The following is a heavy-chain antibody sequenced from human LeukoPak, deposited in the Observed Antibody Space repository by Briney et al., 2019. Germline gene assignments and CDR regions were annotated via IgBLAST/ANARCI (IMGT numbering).Heavy chain of an antibody. CDR3: AKDRYYYGSGNRDYFDY. D-gene: IGHD3-10*01. J-gene: IGHJ4*02. CDR2: IYSGGST. V-gene: IGHV3-66*01. Sequence: GGSLRLSCAASEFSVGSNYMTWVRQAPGKGLEWVSLIYSGGSTYYADSVKGRFTISRDNSKNTLYLQMNSLRAEDTAVYYCAKDRYYYGSGNRDYFDYWGQGTLVTVSS. CDR1: EFSVGSNY.